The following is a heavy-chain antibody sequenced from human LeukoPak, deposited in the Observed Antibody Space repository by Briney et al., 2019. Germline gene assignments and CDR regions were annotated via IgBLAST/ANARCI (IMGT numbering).Heavy chain of an antibody. V-gene: IGHV1-69*01. CDR1: GGTFSSYA. D-gene: IGHD6-13*01. CDR2: IIPIFGTA. Sequence: GASVKVSCKASGGTFSSYAISWVRQAPGQGLEWMGGIIPIFGTANYAQKFQGRVTITADESTSTAYMELSSLRSEDTAVYYCARELASIAAAGTFDYWAREPWSPSPQ. J-gene: IGHJ4*02. CDR3: ARELASIAAAGTFDY.